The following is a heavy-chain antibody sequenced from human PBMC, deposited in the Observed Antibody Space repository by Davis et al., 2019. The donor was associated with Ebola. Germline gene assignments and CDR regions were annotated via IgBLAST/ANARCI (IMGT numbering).Heavy chain of an antibody. CDR2: ISSSSSTK. V-gene: IGHV3-48*01. CDR3: AKEQLHWGRVGRYYFDY. CDR1: GFTFSSYS. J-gene: IGHJ4*02. D-gene: IGHD5-24*01. Sequence: GGSLRLSCAASGFTFSSYSMNWVRQAPGKGLEWVSYISSSSSTKRYPDSVKGRFTISRDNAKNSLYLQMNSLRAEDTAVYYCAKEQLHWGRVGRYYFDYWGQGTLVTVSS.